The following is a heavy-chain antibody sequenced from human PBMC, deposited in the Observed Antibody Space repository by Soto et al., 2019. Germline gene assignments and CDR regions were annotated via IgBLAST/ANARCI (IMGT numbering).Heavy chain of an antibody. CDR1: GFTFSSYS. CDR2: ISSSSSYI. Sequence: EVQLVESGGGLVKPGGSLRLSCAASGFTFSSYSMNWVRQAPGKGLEWVSSISSSSSYIYYADSVKGRFTISRDNAKNSLYLKMNSLRAEDTAVYYCARYDYSNYVEYFDYWGQGPLVTVSS. J-gene: IGHJ4*02. CDR3: ARYDYSNYVEYFDY. D-gene: IGHD4-4*01. V-gene: IGHV3-21*01.